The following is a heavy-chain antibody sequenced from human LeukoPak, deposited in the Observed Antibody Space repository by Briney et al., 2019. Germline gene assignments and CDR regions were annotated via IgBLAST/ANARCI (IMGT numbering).Heavy chain of an antibody. Sequence: GGSLRLSCAASGFTFSSYGMHWVRQAPGKGLEWVAFIRYGGSNKYYADSVKGRFTISRDNSKNTLHLQMNSLRAEDTAVYYWAKDIYGSRGQGYWGQGTLVTVSS. CDR2: IRYGGSNK. V-gene: IGHV3-30*02. D-gene: IGHD3-22*01. J-gene: IGHJ4*02. CDR1: GFTFSSYG. CDR3: AKDIYGSRGQGY.